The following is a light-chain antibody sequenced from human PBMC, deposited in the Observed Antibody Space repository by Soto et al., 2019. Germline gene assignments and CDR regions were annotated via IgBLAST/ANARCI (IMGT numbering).Light chain of an antibody. CDR2: DAS. Sequence: DIQMTQSPSSLSAYVGDRVNITCRASRSISTFLNWYQHKPGTAPNLLIFDASKLQSGVPSRFSGSASGTDFTLTIGSLQPEDVATYYCQQSDSIPSFGGGTKVEI. V-gene: IGKV1-39*01. CDR1: RSISTF. J-gene: IGKJ4*01. CDR3: QQSDSIPS.